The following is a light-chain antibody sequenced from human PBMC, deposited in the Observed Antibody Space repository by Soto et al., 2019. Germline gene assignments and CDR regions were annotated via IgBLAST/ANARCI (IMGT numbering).Light chain of an antibody. CDR2: AAS. CDR3: QKSYSIRWK. V-gene: IGKV1-39*01. J-gene: IGKJ1*01. Sequence: DIQMTQSPSSLSSSVGDRVTITCRASQSISSYLNWYQQKPGKAPKLLIYAASSLQSGVPSRFSGSGSGTDFTLTISSLQPEDFATYYCQKSYSIRWKFGQGTKVDIK. CDR1: QSISSY.